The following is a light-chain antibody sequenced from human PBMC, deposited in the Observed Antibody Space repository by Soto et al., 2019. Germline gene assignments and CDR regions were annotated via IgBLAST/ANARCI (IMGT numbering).Light chain of an antibody. CDR3: FSYTSSGTYV. V-gene: IGLV2-14*01. CDR1: SSDVGNYKY. CDR2: EVS. Sequence: QSVLTQTASVSGSTGQSITISCTGTSSDVGNYKYVSWYQQHPGKAPKLMIYEVSNRPSGVSNRFSGSKSGNTASLTISGLQAEDETDYYCFSYTSSGTYVFGTGTKVTVL. J-gene: IGLJ1*01.